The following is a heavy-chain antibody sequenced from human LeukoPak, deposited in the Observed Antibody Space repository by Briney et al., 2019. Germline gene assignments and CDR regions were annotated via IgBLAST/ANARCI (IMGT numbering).Heavy chain of an antibody. J-gene: IGHJ6*02. V-gene: IGHV4-39*07. Sequence: PSQTLSLTCTVSGGSISSGSYYWSWIRQPPGKGLEWIGEINHSGSTNYNPSLKSRVTISVDTSKIQFSLKLSSVTAADTAVYYCARGVAGCRSLGDYCRYYYYYYGMDVWGQGTTVTVSS. CDR2: INHSGST. CDR3: ARGVAGCRSLGDYCRYYYYYYGMDV. CDR1: GGSISSGSYY. D-gene: IGHD4-17*01.